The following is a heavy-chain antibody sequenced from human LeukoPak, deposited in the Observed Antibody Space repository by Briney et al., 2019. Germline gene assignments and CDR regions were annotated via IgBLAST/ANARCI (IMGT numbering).Heavy chain of an antibody. D-gene: IGHD3-10*01. CDR3: AKDIYYYGSGSPFDY. J-gene: IGHJ4*02. CDR1: GFTFSSYA. Sequence: GGSPRLSCAASGFTFSSYAMSWVRQAPGKGLEWVSAISGSGGSTYYADSVKGRFTISRDNSKNTLYLQMNSLRAEDTAVYYCAKDIYYYGSGSPFDYWGQGTLVTVSS. CDR2: ISGSGGST. V-gene: IGHV3-23*01.